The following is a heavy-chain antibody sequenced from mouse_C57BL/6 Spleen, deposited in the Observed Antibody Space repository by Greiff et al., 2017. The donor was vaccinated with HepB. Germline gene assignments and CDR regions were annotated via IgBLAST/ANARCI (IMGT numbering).Heavy chain of an antibody. CDR2: IDPETGGT. CDR1: GYTFTDYE. D-gene: IGHD1-1*01. V-gene: IGHV1-15*01. Sequence: VKLQQSGAELVRPGASVTLSCKASGYTFTDYEMHWVKQTPVHGLEWIGAIDPETGGTAYNQKFKGKAILTADKSSSTAYMELRSLTSEDSAVYYCTREPYYYGSSYAMDYWGQGTSVTVSS. J-gene: IGHJ4*01. CDR3: TREPYYYGSSYAMDY.